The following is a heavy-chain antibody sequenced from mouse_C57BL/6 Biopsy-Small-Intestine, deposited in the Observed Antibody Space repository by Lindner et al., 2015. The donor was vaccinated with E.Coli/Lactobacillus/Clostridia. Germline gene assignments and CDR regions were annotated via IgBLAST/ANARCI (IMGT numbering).Heavy chain of an antibody. J-gene: IGHJ3*01. V-gene: IGHV1-37*01. CDR3: ARGDYGSSPRFAY. CDR1: GYSFTGYF. CDR2: INPYNGDT. D-gene: IGHD1-1*01. Sequence: VQLQESGAELMKPGASVKISCKASGYSFTGYFMNWVKQSHGKSLEWIGRINPYNGDTFYNQKFKGKATLTVDKSSSTAHMELLSLTSEDFAVYYCARGDYGSSPRFAYWGQGTLVTVSA.